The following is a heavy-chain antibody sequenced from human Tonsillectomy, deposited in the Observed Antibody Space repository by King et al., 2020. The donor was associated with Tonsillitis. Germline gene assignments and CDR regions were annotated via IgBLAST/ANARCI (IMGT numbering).Heavy chain of an antibody. J-gene: IGHJ4*02. CDR3: VRDLSASH. CDR2: ISYDGSSI. V-gene: IGHV3-33*05. Sequence: VQLVESGGGVVQPGRSLRLSCAASGFTFSNYDMHWVRQAPGKGLEGVAVISYDGSSIYYEDSVKGRFTISRDDSKDTLYLQMNSLIAEEPVVYYCVRDLSASHWGQGTLVTVSS. CDR1: GFTFSNYD.